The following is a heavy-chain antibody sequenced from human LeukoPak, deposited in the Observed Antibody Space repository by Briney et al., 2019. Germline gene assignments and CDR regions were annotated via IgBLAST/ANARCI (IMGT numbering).Heavy chain of an antibody. Sequence: SETLSLTCAVYGGSFSGYYWSWIRRPPGKGLEWIGEINHSGSTNYNPSLKSRVTISVDTSKNQFSLKLSSVTAADTAVYYCARVRIVLVVAARSGGSYSRHTVFDYWGQGTLVTVSS. CDR3: ARVRIVLVVAARSGGSYSRHTVFDY. D-gene: IGHD2-15*01. V-gene: IGHV4-34*01. J-gene: IGHJ4*02. CDR2: INHSGST. CDR1: GGSFSGYY.